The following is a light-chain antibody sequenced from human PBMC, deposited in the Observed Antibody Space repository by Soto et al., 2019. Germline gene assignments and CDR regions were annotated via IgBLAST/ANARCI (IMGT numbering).Light chain of an antibody. CDR1: SSDIGSYNL. Sequence: QSVLTQPASVSGSPGQSITISCTGTSSDIGSYNLVSWYQHHPDKAPKLIIYEASNRPPGVSNRFSASTSGNTASLTISGLQAEDESDYYCCSYAGSNTVLFGGGTKLTVL. J-gene: IGLJ2*01. CDR3: CSYAGSNTVL. V-gene: IGLV2-23*01. CDR2: EAS.